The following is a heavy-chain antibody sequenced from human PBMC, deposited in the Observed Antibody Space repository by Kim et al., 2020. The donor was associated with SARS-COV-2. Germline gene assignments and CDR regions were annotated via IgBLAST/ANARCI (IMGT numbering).Heavy chain of an antibody. CDR1: GFTFSSYS. D-gene: IGHD3-22*01. V-gene: IGHV3-21*01. CDR3: ARVSKWLLEDYYCYMDV. CDR2: ITSSSSYI. J-gene: IGHJ6*03. Sequence: GGSLRLSCAASGFTFSSYSMNWVRQAPGKGLEWVSSITSSSSYIYYADSVKGRFTISRDNAKNSLYLQMNSLRAEDTAVYYCARVSKWLLEDYYCYMDVWGAGATVTVSS.